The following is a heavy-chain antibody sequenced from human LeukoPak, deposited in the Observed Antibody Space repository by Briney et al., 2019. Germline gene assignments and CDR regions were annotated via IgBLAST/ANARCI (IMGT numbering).Heavy chain of an antibody. Sequence: ASVKVSCKASGYTFTNYYIHWVRQAPGQGLEWMGLINPGGGNTTYAKNFQGRVTMTRDTSASTVYMELSRLRSDDTAVYYCAKAAAGSQHSYYYYYLDVWGTGTTVTISS. J-gene: IGHJ6*03. CDR3: AKAAAGSQHSYYYYYLDV. CDR1: GYTFTNYY. CDR2: INPGGGNT. V-gene: IGHV1-46*01. D-gene: IGHD6-13*01.